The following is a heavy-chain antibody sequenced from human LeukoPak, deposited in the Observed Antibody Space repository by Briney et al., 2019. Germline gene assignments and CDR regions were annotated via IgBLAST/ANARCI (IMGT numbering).Heavy chain of an antibody. J-gene: IGHJ6*03. CDR3: ARNGRVVPAATYYYYYMDV. V-gene: IGHV4-34*01. D-gene: IGHD2-2*01. CDR2: INHSGST. CDR1: GGSFSGYY. Sequence: SETLSLTCAVYGGSFSGYYWSWIRQPPGKGLEWLGEINHSGSTNYNPSLKSRVTISVDTSKNQFSLKLSSVTAADTAVYYCARNGRVVPAATYYYYYMDVWGKGTTVTVSS.